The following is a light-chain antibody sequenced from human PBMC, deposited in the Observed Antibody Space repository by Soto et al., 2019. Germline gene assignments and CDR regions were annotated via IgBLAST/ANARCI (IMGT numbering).Light chain of an antibody. CDR3: QQYNSYSRT. V-gene: IGKV1-5*03. Sequence: DIQMTQSPSTLSASLGDRVTITCRASQSIGSWLAWYQQKLGKAPKLLIYKASSLEGGVPSRFSGSGYETEFTLTISSLQSDDFATYYCQQYNSYSRTFGQGTKVEIK. CDR2: KAS. CDR1: QSIGSW. J-gene: IGKJ1*01.